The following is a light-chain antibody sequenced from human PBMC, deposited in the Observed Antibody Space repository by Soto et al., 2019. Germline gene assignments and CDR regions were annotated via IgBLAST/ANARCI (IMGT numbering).Light chain of an antibody. V-gene: IGLV1-40*01. CDR3: QSYDPRLTAWI. Sequence: QSVLTQPPSGSGAPGQRVTITCSGSGSNIGAGYDVHWYQHVPGMPPRLLIFGTTNRPSIVPVRFSGSKSGTSASLAITGIQAEDEADYYCQSYDPRLTAWIFGGGTK. J-gene: IGLJ2*01. CDR1: GSNIGAGYD. CDR2: GTT.